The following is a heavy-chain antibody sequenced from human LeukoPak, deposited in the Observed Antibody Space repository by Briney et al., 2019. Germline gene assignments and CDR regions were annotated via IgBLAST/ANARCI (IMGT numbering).Heavy chain of an antibody. CDR3: ARGFTVYRLSLDY. V-gene: IGHV1-2*02. CDR2: INPNSGDT. J-gene: IGHJ4*02. CDR1: GYTFTGYY. D-gene: IGHD3-16*02. Sequence: GASVKVSCKASGYTFTGYYMHWVRQAPGQGLEWMGWINPNSGDTNYAQKFQGRVTMTRDTSINTAYMELSRLRSDDTAVYYCARGFTVYRLSLDYWGQGTLVTVSS.